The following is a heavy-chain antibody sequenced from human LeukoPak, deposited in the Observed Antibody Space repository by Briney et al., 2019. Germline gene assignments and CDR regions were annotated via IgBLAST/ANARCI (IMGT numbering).Heavy chain of an antibody. CDR1: GGSISSYY. Sequence: SETLSLTCTVSGGSISSYYWSWIRQPPGKGLEWIGYIYYSGSTNYNPPLKSRVTISVDTSKNQFSLKLSSVTAADTAVYYCARHAGQQLVHFDYWGQGTLVTVSS. CDR3: ARHAGQQLVHFDY. CDR2: IYYSGST. J-gene: IGHJ4*02. V-gene: IGHV4-59*08. D-gene: IGHD6-13*01.